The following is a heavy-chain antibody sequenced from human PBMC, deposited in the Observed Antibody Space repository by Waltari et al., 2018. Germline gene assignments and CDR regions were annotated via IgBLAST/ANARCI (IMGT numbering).Heavy chain of an antibody. J-gene: IGHJ2*01. CDR3: AKADFGVPYWFFDL. CDR1: GFMFSIYP. V-gene: IGHV3-23*01. D-gene: IGHD3-10*01. CDR2: ITADGRSR. Sequence: EGQLLESGGGLVQTGGSLRLSCEASGFMFSIYPMAWVRQAPGKGLEWVSTITADGRSRNYADSVKGRFTISRDNSKNMLDLQMNTLRAEDTAVYFCAKADFGVPYWFFDLWGRGTLLTVSS.